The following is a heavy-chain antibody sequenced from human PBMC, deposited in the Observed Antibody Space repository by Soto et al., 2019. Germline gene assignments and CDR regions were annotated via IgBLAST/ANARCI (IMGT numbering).Heavy chain of an antibody. CDR1: GGSISSGGYY. CDR3: ARGPPTRYCSGGSCSPEDYYYYYMDV. D-gene: IGHD2-15*01. J-gene: IGHJ6*03. CDR2: IYYSGST. Sequence: SQTLSLTCTVSGGSISSGGYYWSWIRQHPGKGLEWIGYIYYSGSTYYNPSLKSRVTISVDTSKNQFSLKLSSVTAAGTAVYYCARGPPTRYCSGGSCSPEDYYYYYMDVWGKGTTVTVSS. V-gene: IGHV4-31*03.